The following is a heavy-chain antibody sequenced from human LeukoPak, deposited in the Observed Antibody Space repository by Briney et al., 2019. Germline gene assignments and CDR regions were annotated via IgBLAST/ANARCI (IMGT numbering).Heavy chain of an antibody. CDR2: TYYRSKWYN. Sequence: SQTLSLTCAISGDSVSSNSAAWNWIRQSPSRGLEWLGRTYYRSKWYNDYAVSVKSRITINPDTSKNQFSLQLNSVTPEDTAVYYCARESSLLWFGELPETIDPWGQGTLVTVSS. CDR3: ARESSLLWFGELPETIDP. J-gene: IGHJ5*02. CDR1: GDSVSSNSAA. V-gene: IGHV6-1*01. D-gene: IGHD3-10*01.